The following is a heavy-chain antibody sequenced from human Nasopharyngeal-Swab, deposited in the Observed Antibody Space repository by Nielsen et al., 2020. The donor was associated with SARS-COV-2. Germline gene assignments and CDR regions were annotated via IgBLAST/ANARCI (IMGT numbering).Heavy chain of an antibody. J-gene: IGHJ4*02. V-gene: IGHV3-49*04. D-gene: IGHD3-3*01. CDR3: TRNDFWSGYYFDY. Sequence: GESLKISCTASGFTFGDYGMSWVRQAPGKGPEWVGFIRSKAYGGTTEYAASVKGRFTISRDDSKIIAYLQMNSLKTEDTAAYYCTRNDFWSGYYFDYWGQGTLVTVSS. CDR1: GFTFGDYG. CDR2: IRSKAYGGTT.